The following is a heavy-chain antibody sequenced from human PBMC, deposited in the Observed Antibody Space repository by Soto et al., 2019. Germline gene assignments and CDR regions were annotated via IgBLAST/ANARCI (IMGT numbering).Heavy chain of an antibody. CDR2: IYHTGIT. J-gene: IGHJ5*01. CDR3: ARHHDS. CDR1: GGSISSGDYY. Sequence: SETLSLTCIVSGGSISSGDYYWSWIRQPPGKGLEWIGYIYHTGITFYNPSLKSRITISADTSKNQFSLKMSSVTAADTAVYYCARHHDSWGQGTPVTGSS. V-gene: IGHV4-30-4*01.